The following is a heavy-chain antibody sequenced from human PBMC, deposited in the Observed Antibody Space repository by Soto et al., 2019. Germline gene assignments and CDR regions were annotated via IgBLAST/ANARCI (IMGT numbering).Heavy chain of an antibody. CDR3: AREQAMIVDY. J-gene: IGHJ4*02. Sequence: SETLSLTCTVSGGSISSSSYFWGWIRQPPGKGLEWIGSIYYSGSTYYNPSLKSRVTVSVDTSKNQFSLKLSSVTAADTAVYYCAREQAMIVDYWGQGTLVTVSS. V-gene: IGHV4-39*02. D-gene: IGHD3-22*01. CDR2: IYYSGST. CDR1: GGSISSSSYF.